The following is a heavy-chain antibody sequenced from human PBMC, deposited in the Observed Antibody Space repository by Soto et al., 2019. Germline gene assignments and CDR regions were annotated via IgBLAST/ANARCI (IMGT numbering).Heavy chain of an antibody. D-gene: IGHD2-8*02. V-gene: IGHV2-5*02. J-gene: IGHJ4*02. CDR1: GFSLSTSGGG. Sequence: QITLKESGPTLVKPTPTLTLTCSCSGFSLSTSGGGVGWIRQPPEKALEWLALIFWDDDKRYIPSLKSRLTITKDTSKNQVVLTLPTMDPVDTATSYCARILTGTGGHFDYWGQRALGTVSS. CDR3: ARILTGTGGHFDY. CDR2: IFWDDDK.